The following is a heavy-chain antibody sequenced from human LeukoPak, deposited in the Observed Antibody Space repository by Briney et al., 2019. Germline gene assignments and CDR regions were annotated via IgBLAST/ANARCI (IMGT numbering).Heavy chain of an antibody. Sequence: SETLSLTCTVSGGSIRSYYWSWIRQPPGKGLEWIGYIYYSGSTNYNPSLKSRVTISVDTSKNQLSLKLSSVTAADTAIYYCARGGYYGSGNDFRFDPWGQGTLVTVSS. CDR1: GGSIRSYY. CDR2: IYYSGST. J-gene: IGHJ5*02. CDR3: ARGGYYGSGNDFRFDP. D-gene: IGHD3-10*01. V-gene: IGHV4-59*01.